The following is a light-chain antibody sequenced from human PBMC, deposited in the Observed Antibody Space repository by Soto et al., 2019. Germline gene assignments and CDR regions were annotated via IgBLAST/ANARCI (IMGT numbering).Light chain of an antibody. J-gene: IGKJ1*01. CDR1: QSISSW. Sequence: DIQMTQSPSTLSASFGDRVTIICVASQSISSWLACYQQKAVKAPKLLISKASNLDSWVPSRFSGSGSGTEFTLTISSLQPGDFATYYCQHYNTYPWTFGQGTKVDIK. V-gene: IGKV1-5*03. CDR3: QHYNTYPWT. CDR2: KAS.